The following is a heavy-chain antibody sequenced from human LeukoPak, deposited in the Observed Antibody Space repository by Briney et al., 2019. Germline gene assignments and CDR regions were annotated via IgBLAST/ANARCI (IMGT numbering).Heavy chain of an antibody. CDR1: GGTYP. V-gene: IGHV1-69*13. D-gene: IGHD2-15*01. J-gene: IGHJ1*01. CDR3: AEYTKDHEYFQH. CDR2: IIPIFGTA. Sequence: SVKVSCKASGGTYPISWVRQAPGQGLEWMGGIIPIFGTANYAQKFQGRVTITADESTSTAYMELSSLKSEDTAVYYCAEYTKDHEYFQHWGQGTLVTVSS.